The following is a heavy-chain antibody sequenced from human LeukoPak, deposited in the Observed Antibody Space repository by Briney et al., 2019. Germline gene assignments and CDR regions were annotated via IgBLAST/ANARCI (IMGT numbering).Heavy chain of an antibody. CDR2: ISNTGSAI. J-gene: IGHJ4*02. CDR1: GFTFSDYY. CDR3: ARDLPLAVAGTPNTAEDY. D-gene: IGHD6-19*01. V-gene: IGHV3-11*04. Sequence: GGSLRLSCSASGFTFSDYYMSWIRQAPGKGLEWLSYISNTGSAIYYADSVKGRFTISRDNAKNSLYLQMNSLRAEDTAVYYCARDLPLAVAGTPNTAEDYWGQGTLVTVSS.